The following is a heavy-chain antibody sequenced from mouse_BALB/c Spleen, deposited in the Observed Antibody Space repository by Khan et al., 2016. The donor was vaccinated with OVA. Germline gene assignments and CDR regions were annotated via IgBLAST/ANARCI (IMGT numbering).Heavy chain of an antibody. V-gene: IGHV1-7*01. J-gene: IGHJ2*01. CDR2: INPTSGST. CDR3: TRDRIDY. Sequence: VQLQQSGAELAKPGASVKMSCKASGYTFTTYWMHWVKQRPGQGLEWIGYINPTSGSTDYNEKFKDRATLSADKSSSTAYMQLSSLTSEDSAVYYCTRDRIDYWGQGTTLTGSS. CDR1: GYTFTTYW.